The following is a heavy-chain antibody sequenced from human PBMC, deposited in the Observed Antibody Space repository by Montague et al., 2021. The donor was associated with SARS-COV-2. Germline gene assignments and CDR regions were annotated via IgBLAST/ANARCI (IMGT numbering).Heavy chain of an antibody. CDR1: GGSVSSGSYY. J-gene: IGHJ6*02. V-gene: IGHV4-61*01. CDR2: IYYSGST. Sequence: SETLSLTCIVSGGSVSSGSYYWSWIRQPPGKGLEWIGYIYYSGSTNYNPSLKSRVTISVDTSKNQFSLKLSSVTAADTAVYYCARDPWRITIFGVVTRYGMDVWAQGPRSPSP. CDR3: ARDPWRITIFGVVTRYGMDV. D-gene: IGHD3-3*01.